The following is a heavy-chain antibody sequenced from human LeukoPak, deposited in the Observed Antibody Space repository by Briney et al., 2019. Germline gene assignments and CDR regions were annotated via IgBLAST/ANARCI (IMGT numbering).Heavy chain of an antibody. J-gene: IGHJ4*02. CDR2: INPNSGGT. V-gene: IGHV1-2*02. CDR3: ARNVPRAERGSYPHQSKYYFDY. Sequence: GASVKVSCKASGYTFTGYYMHWVRQAPGQGLEWMGWINPNSGGTNYAQKFQGRVTMTRDTSISTAYMELSRLRSDDTAVYYCARNVPRAERGSYPHQSKYYFDYWGQGTLVTVSS. CDR1: GYTFTGYY. D-gene: IGHD3-16*01.